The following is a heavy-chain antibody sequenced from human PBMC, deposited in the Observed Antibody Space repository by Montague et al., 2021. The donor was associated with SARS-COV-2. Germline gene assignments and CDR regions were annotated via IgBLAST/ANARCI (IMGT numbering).Heavy chain of an antibody. J-gene: IGHJ4*02. CDR3: ARDVRYYDFWSGRAQTSPDD. Sequence: SETLSLTCTVSGYSISSGYYWGWIRQPPGKGLEWIGSIYHSGSTYYNPXXKSRVTISVDTSKNQFSLKLSSVTAADTAVYYCARDVRYYDFWSGRAQTSPDDWGQGTLVTVSS. CDR1: GYSISSGYY. V-gene: IGHV4-38-2*02. CDR2: IYHSGST. D-gene: IGHD3-3*01.